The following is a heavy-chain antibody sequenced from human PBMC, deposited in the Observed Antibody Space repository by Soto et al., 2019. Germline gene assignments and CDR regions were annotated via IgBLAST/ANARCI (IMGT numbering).Heavy chain of an antibody. CDR1: GFAFNNYG. D-gene: IGHD2-2*01. Sequence: PGGSLRLSCTVSGFAFNNYGINWVRQAPGKGLEWVSSISKSDYTYYSDSVKGRFTISRDNAKNSVSLQMNTLRVEDTAVYYCAREDSIIRPAVSDFWGQAPLVTVSS. CDR3: AREDSIIRPAVSDF. J-gene: IGHJ4*02. V-gene: IGHV3-21*01. CDR2: ISKSDYT.